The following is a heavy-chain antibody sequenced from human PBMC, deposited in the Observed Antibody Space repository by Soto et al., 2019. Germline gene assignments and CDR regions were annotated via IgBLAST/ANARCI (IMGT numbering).Heavy chain of an antibody. J-gene: IGHJ4*02. V-gene: IGHV1-3*01. Sequence: ASVKVSCKASGYTFTSYAMHWVRQAPGQRLEWMGWINAGNGNRKYSQRFQGRVTIASDTSASTGYMELSSLRSEDTAVYYRARDFNWASDYWGQGTLVTVSS. D-gene: IGHD1-1*01. CDR2: INAGNGNR. CDR1: GYTFTSYA. CDR3: ARDFNWASDY.